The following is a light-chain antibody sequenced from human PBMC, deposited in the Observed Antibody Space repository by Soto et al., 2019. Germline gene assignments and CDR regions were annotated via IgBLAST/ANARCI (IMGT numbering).Light chain of an antibody. CDR2: DAS. J-gene: IGKJ2*01. Sequence: DIQMTQSPSTLSASVGDRVTITCRASQSISSWLAWYQQKPGKAPKLMIYDASSLESGVPSRFSGSGSGTEFPLTIRSLQPDDVATNHCQQDNSYFRYNFGQGTKLEIK. CDR1: QSISSW. CDR3: QQDNSYFRYN. V-gene: IGKV1-5*01.